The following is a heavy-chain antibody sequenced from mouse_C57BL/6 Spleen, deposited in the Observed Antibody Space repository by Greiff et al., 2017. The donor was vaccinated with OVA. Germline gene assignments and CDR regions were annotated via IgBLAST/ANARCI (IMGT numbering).Heavy chain of an antibody. J-gene: IGHJ2*01. CDR1: GFTFTDYY. CDR2: IRNTANGYTT. CDR3: ARYRGNSDPFAY. V-gene: IGHV7-3*01. Sequence: EVQVVESGGGLVQPGGSLSLSCAASGFTFTDYYMSWVRQPPGKALEWLGFIRNTANGYTTEYNASVKGRFTISSDTSHTILLLPMHALRTEVCAADYCARYRGNSDPFAYWGQGTPLTVSA. D-gene: IGHD2-1*01.